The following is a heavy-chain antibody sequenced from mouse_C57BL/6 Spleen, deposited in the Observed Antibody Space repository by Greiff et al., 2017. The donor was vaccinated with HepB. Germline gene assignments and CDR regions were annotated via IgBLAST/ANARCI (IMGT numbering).Heavy chain of an antibody. CDR3: ARGYYGSSTHWYFDV. J-gene: IGHJ1*03. CDR1: GFTFSSYA. D-gene: IGHD1-1*01. V-gene: IGHV5-4*03. CDR2: ISDGGSYT. Sequence: EVKLVESGGGLVKPGGSLKLSCAASGFTFSSYAISWVRQTPEKRLEWVATISDGGSYTYYPDNVKGRFTISRDNAKNNLYLQMSHLKSEDTAMYYCARGYYGSSTHWYFDVWGTGTTVTVSS.